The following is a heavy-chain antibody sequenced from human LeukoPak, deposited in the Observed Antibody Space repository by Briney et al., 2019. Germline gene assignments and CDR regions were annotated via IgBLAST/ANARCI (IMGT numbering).Heavy chain of an antibody. CDR3: ARIYGDYVDY. D-gene: IGHD4-17*01. V-gene: IGHV4-59*01. Sequence: SETLSLTCTVSDDSISSYYWSWIRQPPGKGLEWIGYIYYSGSTNYNPSLKGRVTISVDTSKNQFFLILSSVTAADTAVYYCARIYGDYVDYWGQGTLVTVSS. CDR2: IYYSGST. J-gene: IGHJ4*02. CDR1: DDSISSYY.